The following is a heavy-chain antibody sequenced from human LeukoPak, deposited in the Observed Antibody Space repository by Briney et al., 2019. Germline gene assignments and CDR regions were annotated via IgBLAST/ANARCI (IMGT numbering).Heavy chain of an antibody. Sequence: ASGKVSCKASGYTFTSYDINWVRRATGQGLEWMGWMNPNSGNTGYAQKFQGRVTMTRNTSISTAYMELSSLRSEDTAVYYCARGCSSTSCYRGLGDYYYYYYMDVWGKGTTVTVSS. D-gene: IGHD2-2*01. CDR3: ARGCSSTSCYRGLGDYYYYYYMDV. CDR1: GYTFTSYD. J-gene: IGHJ6*03. V-gene: IGHV1-8*01. CDR2: MNPNSGNT.